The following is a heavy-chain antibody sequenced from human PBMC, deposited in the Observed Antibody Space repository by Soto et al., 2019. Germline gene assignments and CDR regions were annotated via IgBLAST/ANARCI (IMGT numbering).Heavy chain of an antibody. CDR1: GGTFSSYA. D-gene: IGHD2-2*01. CDR2: IIPISDTT. V-gene: IGHV1-69*01. J-gene: IGHJ6*02. Sequence: QVQLVQSGAEVKKPGSSVKVSCKASGGTFSSYAISWVRQAPGQGLEWMGGIIPISDTTNYAQKFQGRVTTTADESTSTASMELSSLRSEATAVYYCARSQGSSTSLEIYYYYYYGMDVWGQGTTVTVSS. CDR3: ARSQGSSTSLEIYYYYYYGMDV.